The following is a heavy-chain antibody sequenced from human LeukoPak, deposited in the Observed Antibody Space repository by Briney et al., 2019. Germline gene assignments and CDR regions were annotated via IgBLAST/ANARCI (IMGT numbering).Heavy chain of an antibody. J-gene: IGHJ6*02. CDR3: ARARWPDYYYYYGMDV. V-gene: IGHV3-7*01. CDR2: IKQDGSEK. Sequence: PGGSVRLSCGASGFSFSSYWMSWVPQAPGKGLEWVANIKQDGSEKYYVDSVKGRFTISRDNAKNSLYLQMNSLRAEDTAVYYCARARWPDYYYYYGMDVWGQGTTVTVSS. CDR1: GFSFSSYW.